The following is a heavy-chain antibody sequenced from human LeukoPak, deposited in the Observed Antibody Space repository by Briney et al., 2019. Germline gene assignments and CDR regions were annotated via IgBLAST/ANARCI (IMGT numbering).Heavy chain of an antibody. J-gene: IGHJ4*02. V-gene: IGHV1-69*13. CDR2: IIPIFGTA. Sequence: SVKVSCKASGGTFSSYAISWVRQAPGQGLEWMGGIIPIFGTANYAQKFQGRVTITAEESTSTAYMELSSLRSEDTAVYYCARDYYDRFGYGAFDYWGQGTLVTVSS. CDR1: GGTFSSYA. D-gene: IGHD3-22*01. CDR3: ARDYYDRFGYGAFDY.